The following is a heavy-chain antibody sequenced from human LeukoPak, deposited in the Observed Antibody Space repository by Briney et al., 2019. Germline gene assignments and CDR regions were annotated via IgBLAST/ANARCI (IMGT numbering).Heavy chain of an antibody. CDR3: ARYDYGDYYFDY. Sequence: GGSLRLSCAASGFTFSSYSMNWVRQAPGKGFDWVSSISSSGRDIHYADSLKGRFTISRDNAKNSLYLEMNSLRAEDTAMYYCARYDYGDYYFDYWGQGALVTVSS. D-gene: IGHD4-17*01. CDR2: ISSSGRDI. CDR1: GFTFSSYS. V-gene: IGHV3-21*01. J-gene: IGHJ4*02.